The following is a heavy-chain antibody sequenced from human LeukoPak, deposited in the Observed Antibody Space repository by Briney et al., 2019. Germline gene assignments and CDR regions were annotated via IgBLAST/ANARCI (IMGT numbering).Heavy chain of an antibody. J-gene: IGHJ6*03. V-gene: IGHV4-59*01. Sequence: SESLSLTCTVSGGSISSYYWSWIRQPPGKGLEWIGDIYYSGSTNYKSSLKSRVTISVDTSKNQFSLKLSSVTAADTAVYYCARTTEGGYSYGYCYYYYMDVWGKGTTVTISS. CDR1: GGSISSYY. D-gene: IGHD5-18*01. CDR2: IYYSGST. CDR3: ARTTEGGYSYGYCYYYYMDV.